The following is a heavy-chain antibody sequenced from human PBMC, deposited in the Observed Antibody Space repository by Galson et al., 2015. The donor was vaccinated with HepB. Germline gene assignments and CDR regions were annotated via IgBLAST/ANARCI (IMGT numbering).Heavy chain of an antibody. CDR1: GFNVGYNY. CDR2: IYSGGAK. J-gene: IGHJ6*02. D-gene: IGHD3-3*01. V-gene: IGHV3-53*01. CDR3: ARERDFHYGMDV. Sequence: SLRLSCAASGFNVGYNYMNWVRQAPGKGLEWVSVIYSGGAKYHADAVKGRFTISRDNSKNTVFLQMNSLRAEDTAVYYCARERDFHYGMDVWGQGTTVTASS.